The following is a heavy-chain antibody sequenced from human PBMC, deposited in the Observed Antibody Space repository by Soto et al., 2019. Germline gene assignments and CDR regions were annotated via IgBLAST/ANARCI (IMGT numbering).Heavy chain of an antibody. Sequence: QVQLVESGGGVVQPGRSLRLSCAASGFTFSSYGMHWVRQAPGKGLEWVAVISYDGSNTYYADSVKGRFTISRDNSKNTLYLQMNSLRAEDTAVYYCAKDQGYSYSRNWYFDLWGRGTQVTVSS. D-gene: IGHD5-18*01. CDR3: AKDQGYSYSRNWYFDL. CDR1: GFTFSSYG. J-gene: IGHJ2*01. V-gene: IGHV3-30*18. CDR2: ISYDGSNT.